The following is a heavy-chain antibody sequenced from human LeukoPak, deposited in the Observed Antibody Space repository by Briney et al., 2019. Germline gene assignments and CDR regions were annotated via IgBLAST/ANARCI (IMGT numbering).Heavy chain of an antibody. CDR3: ARGLGHSSSDY. CDR1: SVSFSDYY. V-gene: IGHV4-34*01. CDR2: INHSGST. J-gene: IGHJ4*02. D-gene: IGHD6-6*01. Sequence: SETLSLTCAVYSVSFSDYYWSWIRQPPGKGLEWIGEINHSGSTIYNPSLRSRVTISVDTSKNQFSLKLSSVTAADTAVYFCARGLGHSSSDYWGQGTLVTVSS.